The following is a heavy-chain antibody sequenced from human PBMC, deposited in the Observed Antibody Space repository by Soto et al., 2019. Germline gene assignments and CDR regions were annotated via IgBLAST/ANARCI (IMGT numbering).Heavy chain of an antibody. CDR3: VRTSRYRSSWHALWGDFDY. CDR2: ISFDGKSE. Sequence: QLVESGGGVVQPGKSLRLSCAASGFSFSNYAMHWVRQAPGKGLEWVAAISFDGKSEYSAVSGTGRFTISRDNSENTVDLQMNSLGLEDTAVYFCVRTSRYRSSWHALWGDFDYWGPGILLTVSP. V-gene: IGHV3-30*04. J-gene: IGHJ4*02. D-gene: IGHD6-13*01. CDR1: GFSFSNYA.